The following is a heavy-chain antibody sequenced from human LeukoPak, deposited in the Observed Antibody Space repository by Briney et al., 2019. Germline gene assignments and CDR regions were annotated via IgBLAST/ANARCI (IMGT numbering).Heavy chain of an antibody. CDR1: GFTFSSYW. V-gene: IGHV3-23*01. CDR3: AKRGVVIRVILVGFHKEAYYFDS. J-gene: IGHJ4*02. CDR2: ISDSGGRT. D-gene: IGHD3-22*01. Sequence: GGSLRLSCAASGFTFSSYWMSWVRQAPGKGLEWVAGISDSGGRTNYADSVKGRFTISRDNPRNTLYLQMNSLRAEDTAVYFCAKRGVVIRVILVGFHKEAYYFDSWGQGALVTVSS.